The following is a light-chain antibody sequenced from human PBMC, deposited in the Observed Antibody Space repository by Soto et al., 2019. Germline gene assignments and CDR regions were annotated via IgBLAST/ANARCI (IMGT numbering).Light chain of an antibody. Sequence: EIVMTQSPGTLSVSPGERVTLSCRASQSVTTNLAWYQQKPGQTPRLLIYDISARASGIPGRFSGSGSGTDFTLYISRLQSEDSAVSYCRQYLDWPRTFGGGTKVEI. V-gene: IGKV3-15*01. CDR3: RQYLDWPRT. CDR2: DIS. J-gene: IGKJ4*01. CDR1: QSVTTN.